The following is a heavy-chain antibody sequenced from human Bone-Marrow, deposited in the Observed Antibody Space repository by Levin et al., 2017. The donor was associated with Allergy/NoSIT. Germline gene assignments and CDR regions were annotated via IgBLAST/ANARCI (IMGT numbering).Heavy chain of an antibody. CDR1: GYSFTNYG. V-gene: IGHV1-18*01. Sequence: ASVKVSCKTSGYSFTNYGITRVRQAPGQGFEWMGWINVENGDTNYGQKFQGRVSMTTDTSTSTVYMELRSLRPDDTAVYYCARVARDAFGVVVEYYHYMDVWGKGTTVTVSS. D-gene: IGHD3-3*01. J-gene: IGHJ6*03. CDR2: INVENGDT. CDR3: ARVARDAFGVVVEYYHYMDV.